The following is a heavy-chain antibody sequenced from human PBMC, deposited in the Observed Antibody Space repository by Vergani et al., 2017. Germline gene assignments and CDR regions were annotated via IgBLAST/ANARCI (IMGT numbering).Heavy chain of an antibody. CDR1: GGSISSYY. CDR2: IYYSGST. D-gene: IGHD1-26*01. Sequence: QVQLQESGPGLVKPSETLSLTCTVSGGSISSYYWSWIRQPPGKGLEWIGYIYYSGSTNYNPSLKSRVTISVDTSKNQFSLKLSSVTAADTAVYYCARDRGGQWELHYFDYWGQGTLVTVSS. CDR3: ARDRGGQWELHYFDY. V-gene: IGHV4-59*01. J-gene: IGHJ4*02.